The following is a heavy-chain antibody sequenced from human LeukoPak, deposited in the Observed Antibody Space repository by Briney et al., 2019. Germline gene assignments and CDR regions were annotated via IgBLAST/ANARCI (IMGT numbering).Heavy chain of an antibody. J-gene: IGHJ4*02. Sequence: GGSLRLSCAASGFTFSSYWMSWVRQAPGKGLEWVAVISYDGSNKYYADSVKGRFTISRDNSKNTLYLQMNSLRAEDTAVYYCAKDIDSSGPDYWGQGTLVTVSS. CDR3: AKDIDSSGPDY. CDR2: ISYDGSNK. CDR1: GFTFSSYW. V-gene: IGHV3-30*18. D-gene: IGHD3-22*01.